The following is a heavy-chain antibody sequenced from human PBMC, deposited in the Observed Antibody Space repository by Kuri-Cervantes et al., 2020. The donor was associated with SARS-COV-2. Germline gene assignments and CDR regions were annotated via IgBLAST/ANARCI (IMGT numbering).Heavy chain of an antibody. Sequence: KVSCKGSGYSFTSYWIGWVRQMPGKGLEWMGIIYPGDSDTRYSPPFQGQVTISADKSISTAYLQWSGLKASDTAMYYCASGYDSSGYPGPWVYWGQGTLVTVSS. V-gene: IGHV5-51*01. J-gene: IGHJ4*02. CDR3: ASGYDSSGYPGPWVY. CDR1: GYSFTSYW. D-gene: IGHD3-22*01. CDR2: IYPGDSDT.